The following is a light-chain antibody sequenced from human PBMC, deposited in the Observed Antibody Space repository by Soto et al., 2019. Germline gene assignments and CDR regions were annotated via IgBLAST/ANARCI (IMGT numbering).Light chain of an antibody. J-gene: IGKJ4*01. CDR2: HAS. V-gene: IGKV1-33*01. CDR1: QDISNS. Sequence: DIQMTQSPSSLSASVGDRVTITCQASQDISNSLNWYQQKPGKAPKLLIYHASNLETGVPSRFSGSGSGTDFTVTISSLQPEDIATYYCQQYDNFPLTFGGGTKVEIK. CDR3: QQYDNFPLT.